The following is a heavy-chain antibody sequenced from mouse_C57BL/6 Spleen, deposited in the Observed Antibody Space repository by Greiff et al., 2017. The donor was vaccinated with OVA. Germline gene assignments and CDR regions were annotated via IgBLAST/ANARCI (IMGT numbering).Heavy chain of an antibody. CDR3: ASEITTVVAEPPIAY. CDR1: GYAFSSYG. V-gene: IGHV1-80*01. CDR2: IYPGDGDT. J-gene: IGHJ3*01. Sequence: VQLQQSGAELVKPGASVKISCKASGYAFSSYGMNWVKQRPGKGLEWIGKIYPGDGDTNYNGKFKGKATMTADKSSSTAYMQLSSLTSEYSAVYFCASEITTVVAEPPIAYWGQGTLVTVSA. D-gene: IGHD1-1*01.